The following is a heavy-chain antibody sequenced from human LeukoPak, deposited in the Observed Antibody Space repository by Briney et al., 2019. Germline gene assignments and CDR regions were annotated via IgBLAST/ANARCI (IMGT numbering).Heavy chain of an antibody. CDR2: TSYDGSTK. V-gene: IGHV3-30*15. CDR3: ARVVFLGKRSMPFDS. CDR1: GFTFSSYA. J-gene: IGHJ4*02. D-gene: IGHD3-16*01. Sequence: PGGSLRLSCAASGFTFSSYAMSWVRQAPGKGLEWVAVTSYDGSTKYYADSVKGRFTISRDNSKNTLFLQLSSLRPEDTALYFCARVVFLGKRSMPFDSWGQGTLVTVSS.